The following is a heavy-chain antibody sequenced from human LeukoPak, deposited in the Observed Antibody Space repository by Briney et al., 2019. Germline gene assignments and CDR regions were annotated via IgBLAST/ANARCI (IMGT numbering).Heavy chain of an antibody. J-gene: IGHJ4*02. CDR3: AKGTTMVRGVPFDY. CDR1: GFTFDDYA. CDR2: ISWNSGSI. D-gene: IGHD3-10*01. Sequence: GGSLRLSCAASGFTFDDYAMRWVRQAPGKGLEWVSGISWNSGSIGYADSVKGRFTISRDNAKNSLYLQMNSLRAEDTALYYCAKGTTMVRGVPFDYWGQGTLVTVSS. V-gene: IGHV3-9*01.